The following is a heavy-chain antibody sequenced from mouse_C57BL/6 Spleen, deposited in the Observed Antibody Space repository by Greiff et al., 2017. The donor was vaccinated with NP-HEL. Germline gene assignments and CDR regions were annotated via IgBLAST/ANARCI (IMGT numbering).Heavy chain of an antibody. CDR2: IDPSDSYT. Sequence: VKLQQSGPELVKPGASVKLSCKASGYTFTSYWMHWVKQRPGQGLEWIGVIDPSDSYTNYNQKFKGKATLTVDTSSSTAYMQLSSLTSEDSAVYYCARDGYETYWGQGTLVTVSA. J-gene: IGHJ3*01. CDR1: GYTFTSYW. CDR3: ARDGYETY. V-gene: IGHV1-59*01. D-gene: IGHD2-2*01.